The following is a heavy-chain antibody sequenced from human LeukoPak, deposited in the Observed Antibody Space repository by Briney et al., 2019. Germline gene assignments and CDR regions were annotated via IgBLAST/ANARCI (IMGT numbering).Heavy chain of an antibody. CDR2: ISGSGGST. CDR1: GFTFSSYG. CDR3: AKVGSYPNPLFDP. J-gene: IGHJ5*02. Sequence: PGGTLRLSCAASGFTFSSYGTSWVRQAPGKGLEWVSAISGSGGSTYYADSVKGRFTISRDNSKNTLYLQMNSLRAEDTAVYYCAKVGSYPNPLFDPWGQGTLVTVSS. D-gene: IGHD3-10*01. V-gene: IGHV3-23*01.